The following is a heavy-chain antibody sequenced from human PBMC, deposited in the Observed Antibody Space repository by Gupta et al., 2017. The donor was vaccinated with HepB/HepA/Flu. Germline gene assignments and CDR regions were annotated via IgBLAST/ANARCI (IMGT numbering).Heavy chain of an antibody. Sequence: QVHLVESGGGVVQPGRSLSLSCAASGFTFSSYGMHWVRQAPGKGLEWVAVIWYDGSNKYYADSVKGRFTISRDNSKNTLYLQMNSLRAEDTAVYYCARDGRAASWFDYWGQGTLVTVAS. V-gene: IGHV3-33*01. J-gene: IGHJ4*02. CDR2: IWYDGSNK. D-gene: IGHD6-6*01. CDR1: GFTFSSYG. CDR3: ARDGRAASWFDY.